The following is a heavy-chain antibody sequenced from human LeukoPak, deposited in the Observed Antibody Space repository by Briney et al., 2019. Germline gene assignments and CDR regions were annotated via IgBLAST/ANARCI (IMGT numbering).Heavy chain of an antibody. CDR3: AKDSNSGYVSVGPDY. Sequence: GGSLRLTCQTSGFVFSNYGMHWVRQAQGKGLEWVGFVRYDESNKYYADSVKGRFTISRDNSRNTLYLQMNSLRAEDTGVYSCAKDSNSGYVSVGPDYWGLGTLVTVSS. J-gene: IGHJ4*02. CDR1: GFVFSNYG. D-gene: IGHD5-12*01. CDR2: VRYDESNK. V-gene: IGHV3-30*02.